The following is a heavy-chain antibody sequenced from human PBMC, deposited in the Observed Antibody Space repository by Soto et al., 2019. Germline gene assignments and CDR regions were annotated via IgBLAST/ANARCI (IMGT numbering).Heavy chain of an antibody. CDR1: GGSISSGGYS. V-gene: IGHV4-30-2*01. CDR2: IYHRGST. CDR3: ARRNGAYVPRMDV. D-gene: IGHD4-17*01. J-gene: IGHJ6*02. Sequence: QLQLQESGSGLVKPSQTLSLTCAVSGGSISSGGYSCSWIRQPPGKGLEGIGYIYHRGSTYYNPSLQRRIAISADRSKSQFSLKLSSVTAADTAVYYCARRNGAYVPRMDVWGQGTTVTVPS.